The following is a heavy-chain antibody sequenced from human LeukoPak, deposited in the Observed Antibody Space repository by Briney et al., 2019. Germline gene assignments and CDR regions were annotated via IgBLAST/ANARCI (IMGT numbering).Heavy chain of an antibody. CDR2: ISSSGSTI. D-gene: IGHD4-17*01. CDR3: ASHTVTEGYDWFDP. CDR1: GFTFSSYE. J-gene: IGHJ5*02. V-gene: IGHV3-48*03. Sequence: QPGGSLRLSCAASGFTFSSYEMNWVRQAPGKGLEWVSYISSSGSTIYYADSVKGRFTISRDNAKNSLYLQMNSLRAEDTAVYYCASHTVTEGYDWFDPWGQGTLVTVSS.